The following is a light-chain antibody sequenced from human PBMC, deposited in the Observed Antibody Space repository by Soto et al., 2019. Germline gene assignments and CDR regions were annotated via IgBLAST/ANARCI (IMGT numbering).Light chain of an antibody. CDR3: AAWDDSLNGAV. V-gene: IGLV1-44*01. Sequence: QSVLTQPSSASGTPGQRVTISCSGSSSNIGSNIVNWYQQLPGTAPKLLIYGDNQRPSGVPDRFSGSKSGTSASLAIRGLQSEDEADYYCAAWDDSLNGAVFGGGTQLTVL. CDR2: GDN. J-gene: IGLJ7*01. CDR1: SSNIGSNI.